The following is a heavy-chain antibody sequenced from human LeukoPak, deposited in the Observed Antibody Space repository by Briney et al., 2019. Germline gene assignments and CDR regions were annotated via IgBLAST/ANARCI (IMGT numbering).Heavy chain of an antibody. J-gene: IGHJ6*03. V-gene: IGHV4-38-2*02. CDR1: GYSISSGYY. CDR3: ARVAQYCSGGSCYSIPYYMDV. CDR2: IYHSGST. D-gene: IGHD2-15*01. Sequence: SETLSLTCTVSGYSISSGYYWGWIRQPPGKGLEWIGSIYHSGSTYYNPSLKSRVTISVDTSKNQFSLKLSSVTAADTAVYYYARVAQYCSGGSCYSIPYYMDVWGKGTTVTVSS.